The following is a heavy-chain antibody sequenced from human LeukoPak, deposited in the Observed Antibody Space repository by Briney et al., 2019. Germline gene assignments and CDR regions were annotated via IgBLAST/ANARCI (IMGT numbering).Heavy chain of an antibody. V-gene: IGHV4-39*01. CDR2: IYYSGST. CDR1: GGSISSSSYY. Sequence: SETLSLTCTVSGGSISSSSYYWGWIRQPPGKGLEWIGSIYYSGSTYYNPSLKSRVTISVDTSKNQFSLKLSSVTAADTAVYYCAGHSRDDYGDYVGTLDYWGQGTLVTVSS. CDR3: AGHSRDDYGDYVGTLDY. D-gene: IGHD4-17*01. J-gene: IGHJ4*02.